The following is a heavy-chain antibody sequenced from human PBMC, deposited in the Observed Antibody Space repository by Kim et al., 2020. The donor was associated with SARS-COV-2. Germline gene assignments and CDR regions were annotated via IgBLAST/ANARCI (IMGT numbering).Heavy chain of an antibody. CDR2: IYYSGST. CDR3: ARDLDSGDYLGNY. Sequence: SETLSLTCTVSGGSISSSSYYWGWIRQPPGRGLEWIGSIYYSGSTYYNPSLKSRVTISVDTSKNQFSLKLSSVTAADTAVYYCARDLDSGDYLGNYWGQGTLVTVSS. D-gene: IGHD4-17*01. V-gene: IGHV4-39*07. J-gene: IGHJ4*02. CDR1: GGSISSSSYY.